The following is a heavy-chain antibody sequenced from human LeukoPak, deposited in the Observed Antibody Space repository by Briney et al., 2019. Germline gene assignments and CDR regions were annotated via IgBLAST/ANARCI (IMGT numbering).Heavy chain of an antibody. CDR2: IRYDGSNK. J-gene: IGHJ4*02. D-gene: IGHD3-22*01. CDR1: GFTFSSYG. V-gene: IGHV3-30*02. CDR3: AKISPHYYDSSGYYSGLRDFDY. Sequence: PGGSLRLSCAASGFTFSSYGMHWVRQAPGKGLEWVAFIRYDGSNKYYADSVKGRFTISRDNSKNTLYLQMNSLRAEDTAVYYCAKISPHYYDSSGYYSGLRDFDYWGQGTLVTVPS.